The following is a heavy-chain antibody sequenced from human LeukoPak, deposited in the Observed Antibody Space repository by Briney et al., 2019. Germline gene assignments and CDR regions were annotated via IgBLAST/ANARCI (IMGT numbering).Heavy chain of an antibody. CDR2: INQDGSEK. J-gene: IGHJ6*03. D-gene: IGHD3-10*01. CDR3: ARDRALVSMVRGVMGYFYHYMDV. CDR1: GFTFSRYW. Sequence: GGSLRLSCAASGFTFSRYWMSWIRQAPGKGLEWVANINQDGSEKYYVDSVKGRFTISRDNAKNSLYLEMNSLRAEDTAVYYCARDRALVSMVRGVMGYFYHYMDVWGKGTTVTISS. V-gene: IGHV3-7*01.